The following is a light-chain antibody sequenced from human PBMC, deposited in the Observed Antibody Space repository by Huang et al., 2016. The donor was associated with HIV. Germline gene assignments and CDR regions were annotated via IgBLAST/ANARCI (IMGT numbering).Light chain of an antibody. J-gene: IGKJ4*01. Sequence: EMVMTQSPATLSVSPGERATVSCRASRSINNNLAWYKQKPGQAPRLLIYGAATRATGIPAKFRGSGSGTEFTLTISSLQSEDFAFYYCQHYNNWPPLVTFGGGTKVEIK. CDR3: QHYNNWPPLVT. CDR2: GAA. CDR1: RSINNN. V-gene: IGKV3-15*01.